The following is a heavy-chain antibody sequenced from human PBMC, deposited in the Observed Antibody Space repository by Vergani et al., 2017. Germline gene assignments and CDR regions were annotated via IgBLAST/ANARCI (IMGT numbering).Heavy chain of an antibody. Sequence: QVQLVESGGGVVQRGGSLRLSCATSGFTLSNYDMQWIRQGPGKGLEFVALIQFDGSNQYYADSVKGRFTLSREFSKNTLYLQMNSLRTDDTATYYCAKHFRGWGIDYWGQGTQVIVSS. CDR2: IQFDGSNQ. J-gene: IGHJ4*02. CDR3: AKHFRGWGIDY. CDR1: GFTLSNYD. D-gene: IGHD3-16*01. V-gene: IGHV3-30*02.